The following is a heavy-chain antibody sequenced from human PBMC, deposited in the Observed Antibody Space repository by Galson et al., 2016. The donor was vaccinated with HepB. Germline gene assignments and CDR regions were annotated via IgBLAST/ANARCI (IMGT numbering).Heavy chain of an antibody. V-gene: IGHV4-59*01. CDR2: IYFSGTT. J-gene: IGHJ3*02. CDR1: GGSISPYF. Sequence: LSLTCTVSGGSISPYFWSWIRRPPGKGLEWIAYIYFSGTTNYNPSLKSRVTISLDTSKGQFSLKVTSATAADSAVYYCARSYGGYALDIWGQGTMVTVSS. CDR3: ARSYGGYALDI. D-gene: IGHD4-23*01.